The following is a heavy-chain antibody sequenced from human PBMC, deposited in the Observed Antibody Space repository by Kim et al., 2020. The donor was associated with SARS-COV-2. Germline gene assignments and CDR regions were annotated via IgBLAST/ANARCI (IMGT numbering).Heavy chain of an antibody. V-gene: IGHV1-18*01. D-gene: IGHD3-10*01. J-gene: IGHJ5*02. CDR2: ISAYNGNT. CDR3: ARDNVVRGEPYNWFDP. Sequence: ASVKVSCKASGYTFTSYGISWVRQAPGQGLEWMGWISAYNGNTNYAQKLQGRVTMTTDTSTSTAYMELRSLRSDDTAVYYCARDNVVRGEPYNWFDPWGQGTLVTVSS. CDR1: GYTFTSYG.